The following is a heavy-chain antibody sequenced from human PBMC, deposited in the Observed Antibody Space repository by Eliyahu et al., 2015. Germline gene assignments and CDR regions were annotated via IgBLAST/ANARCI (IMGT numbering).Heavy chain of an antibody. Sequence: QVQLVESGGGLVKPGGSLRLSCAASGFTFXDYYXXWIRQAPGKGLEWVSYISSSGSTIYYADSVKGRFTISRDNAKNSLYLQMNSLRAEDTAVYYCARDHGFRDIVVVVADYWGQGTLVTVSS. V-gene: IGHV3-11*01. CDR1: GFTFXDYY. CDR3: ARDHGFRDIVVVVADY. J-gene: IGHJ4*02. D-gene: IGHD2-15*01. CDR2: ISSSGSTI.